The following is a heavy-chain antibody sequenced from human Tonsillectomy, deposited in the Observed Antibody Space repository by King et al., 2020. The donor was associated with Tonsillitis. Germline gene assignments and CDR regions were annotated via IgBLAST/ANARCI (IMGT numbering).Heavy chain of an antibody. J-gene: IGHJ4*02. V-gene: IGHV4-39*01. D-gene: IGHD5-12*01. Sequence: QLQESGPGLVKPSETLSLTCTVSGGSISSSTYYWGWVRQPPGKGLEWIGGIYYSGSTPSSPSLKSGVTISVDTSKNQFSLKVSSVTAADTAVYYCARLYSGYDVFDYWGQGTLVTVSS. CDR1: GGSISSSTYY. CDR3: ARLYSGYDVFDY. CDR2: IYYSGST.